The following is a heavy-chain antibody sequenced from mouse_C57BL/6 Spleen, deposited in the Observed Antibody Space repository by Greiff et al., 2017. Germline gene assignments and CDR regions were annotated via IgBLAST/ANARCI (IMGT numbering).Heavy chain of an antibody. CDR3: AKRAYNNLDYYAMDY. CDR1: GFSLTSYC. V-gene: IGHV2-5*01. Sequence: VMLVEPGPGLVQPSQSLSITCTVSGFSLTSYCVHWVRQSPGQGLEWLGVIWRGGSTDYNAAFMSRLSITKDNSKSQVFFKMNSLQADDTAICYCAKRAYNNLDYYAMDYWGQGTSVTVSS. D-gene: IGHD2-5*01. J-gene: IGHJ4*01. CDR2: IWRGGST.